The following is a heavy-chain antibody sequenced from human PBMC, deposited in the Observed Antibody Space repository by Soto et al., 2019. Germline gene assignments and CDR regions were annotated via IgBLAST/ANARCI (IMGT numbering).Heavy chain of an antibody. Sequence: GESRRLPWPASAGTFSTNALNWSRQAPGKGLECVSSISSGSSYIYYAGSVKGRFTISRDNAKNSLYLQMNSLRAEDTAVYYCARGVYYFDYWGQGT. J-gene: IGHJ4*02. CDR2: ISSGSSYI. CDR3: ARGVYYFDY. V-gene: IGHV3-21*01. CDR1: AGTFSTNA.